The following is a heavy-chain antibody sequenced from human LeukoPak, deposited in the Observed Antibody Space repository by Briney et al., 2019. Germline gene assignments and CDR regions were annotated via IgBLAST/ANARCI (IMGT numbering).Heavy chain of an antibody. V-gene: IGHV1-18*01. CDR2: ISAYNGNT. J-gene: IGHJ6*02. CDR3: ARDKLGYCSSTSCYKLGYYYYGMDV. Sequence: GASVKVSCKASGYTFTSYGISWVRQAPGQGLEWMGWISAYNGNTNYAQKLQGRVTMTTDTSTSTAYMELRSLRSDDTAVYYCARDKLGYCSSTSCYKLGYYYYGMDVWGQGTTVTVSS. D-gene: IGHD2-2*02. CDR1: GYTFTSYG.